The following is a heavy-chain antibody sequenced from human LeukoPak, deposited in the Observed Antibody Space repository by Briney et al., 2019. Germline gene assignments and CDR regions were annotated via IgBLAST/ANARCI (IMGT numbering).Heavy chain of an antibody. CDR2: ISGSGGST. J-gene: IGHJ4*02. CDR3: AKDITMVRGVFDY. Sequence: GGSPRLSCAASGFTFSSYSMSWVRQAPGKGLEWVSAISGSGGSTYYADSVKGRFTISRDNSKNTLYLQMNSLRAEDTSVYYCAKDITMVRGVFDYWGQGTLVTVSS. V-gene: IGHV3-23*01. D-gene: IGHD3-10*01. CDR1: GFTFSSYS.